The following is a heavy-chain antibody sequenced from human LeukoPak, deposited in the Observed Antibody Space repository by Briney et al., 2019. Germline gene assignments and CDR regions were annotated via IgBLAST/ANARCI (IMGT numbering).Heavy chain of an antibody. V-gene: IGHV5-51*01. CDR1: GYNFPRDW. D-gene: IGHD6-13*01. CDR3: ARLAFQMGSRAPIDY. Sequence: GESLKISCKGSGYNFPRDWIAWVRQKPGKGLEWMGSIYPEDSDTRYSPSFQGQVTISADKSISTAYLQWSSLKASDTAIYYCARLAFQMGSRAPIDYWGQGTVVTVSS. J-gene: IGHJ4*02. CDR2: IYPEDSDT.